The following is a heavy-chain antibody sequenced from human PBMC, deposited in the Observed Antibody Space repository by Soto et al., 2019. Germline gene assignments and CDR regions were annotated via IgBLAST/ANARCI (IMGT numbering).Heavy chain of an antibody. Sequence: SETLSLTCTVSGGSISSYYWSWIRQPPGKGLEWIGYIYYSGSTNYNPSLKSRATISVDTSKNQFSLKLSSVTAADTAVYYCARDSGWFGELPDYFDYWGQGTLVTVSS. V-gene: IGHV4-59*01. CDR2: IYYSGST. J-gene: IGHJ4*02. CDR1: GGSISSYY. D-gene: IGHD3-10*01. CDR3: ARDSGWFGELPDYFDY.